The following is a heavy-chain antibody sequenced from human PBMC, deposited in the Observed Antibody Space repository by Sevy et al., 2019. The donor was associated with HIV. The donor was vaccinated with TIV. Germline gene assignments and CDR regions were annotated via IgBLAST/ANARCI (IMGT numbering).Heavy chain of an antibody. CDR2: ITPFNGNT. Sequence: ASVKVSCKASGYTFTYRYLHWVRQAPGQALEWMGWITPFNGNTNYAQKFQDRVTITRDRSMSTAYMELSSLRSEDTAMYYCASYVVITAYYYYMDVWGKGTTVTVSS. V-gene: IGHV1-45*02. J-gene: IGHJ6*03. D-gene: IGHD3-22*01. CDR1: GYTFTYRY. CDR3: ASYVVITAYYYYMDV.